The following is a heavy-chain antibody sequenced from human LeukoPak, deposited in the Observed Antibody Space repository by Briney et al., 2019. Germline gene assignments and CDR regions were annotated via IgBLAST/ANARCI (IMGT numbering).Heavy chain of an antibody. V-gene: IGHV3-30*04. CDR3: AREGFL. CDR2: ISYDGSNK. CDR1: GFTFSSYA. Sequence: PGGSLRLSCAASGFTFSSYAMHWVRQAPGKGLEWVAVISYDGSNKYYADSVKGRFTISRDNSKNTLYLQMNSLRAEDTAVYYCAREGFLGGQGTLVTVSS. J-gene: IGHJ4*02.